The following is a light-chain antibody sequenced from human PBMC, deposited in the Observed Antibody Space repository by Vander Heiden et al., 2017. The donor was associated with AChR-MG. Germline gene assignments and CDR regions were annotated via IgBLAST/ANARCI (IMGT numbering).Light chain of an antibody. J-gene: IGKJ2*01. Sequence: DIQMTQSPSTLSASVGDRVTITCRASQSISSWLAWYQQKPGKAPKLLIYKASTLESGVPSRFSGSGSGTEFTLTISSLQPDDFATYYCQHYNSYQYTFGQGTRLEI. V-gene: IGKV1-5*03. CDR2: KAS. CDR1: QSISSW. CDR3: QHYNSYQYT.